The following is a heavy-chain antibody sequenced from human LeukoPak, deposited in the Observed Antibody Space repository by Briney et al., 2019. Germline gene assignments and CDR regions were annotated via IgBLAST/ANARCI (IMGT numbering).Heavy chain of an antibody. J-gene: IGHJ4*02. Sequence: PGGSLRLSCAASGFFFSTYGMNWVRQAPGKGLEWVSSIGSRSDFMHYADSVKGRFTISRDNAKNSVYLHMNSLRAEDTAVYYCTSPAGNDYWGQGTLVTVSS. CDR1: GFFFSTYG. V-gene: IGHV3-21*01. CDR2: IGSRSDFM. CDR3: TSPAGNDY. D-gene: IGHD2-2*01.